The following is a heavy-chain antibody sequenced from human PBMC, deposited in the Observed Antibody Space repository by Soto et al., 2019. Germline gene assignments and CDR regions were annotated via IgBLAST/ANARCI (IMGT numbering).Heavy chain of an antibody. D-gene: IGHD6-19*01. CDR3: ARRYGWLYFDY. Sequence: PSETLSLTCTVSGGSFSSNNHYWAWIRQPPGKGLEWIGTIFYSGSTYYNPSLKSRVTISVDTSKNQFSLRLISVTAADTALYYCARRYGWLYFDYWGQGSLVTVSS. CDR1: GGSFSSNNHY. V-gene: IGHV4-39*01. CDR2: IFYSGST. J-gene: IGHJ4*02.